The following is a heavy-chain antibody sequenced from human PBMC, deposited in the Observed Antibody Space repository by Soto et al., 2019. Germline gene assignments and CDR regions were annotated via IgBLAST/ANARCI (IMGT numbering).Heavy chain of an antibody. CDR3: AIDSDGGY. CDR1: GFNFSIYS. CDR2: ISATTGNT. D-gene: IGHD2-15*01. Sequence: EVRLSESGGGLVQPGESLRLSCAASGFNFSIYSMIWVRQAPGKGLEWVSGISATTGNTYYTNSVKGRFTFSRDKFENTLCLQMNIIGGENTALYYCAIDSDGGYWGQGTLVTVSS. V-gene: IGHV3-23*01. J-gene: IGHJ4*02.